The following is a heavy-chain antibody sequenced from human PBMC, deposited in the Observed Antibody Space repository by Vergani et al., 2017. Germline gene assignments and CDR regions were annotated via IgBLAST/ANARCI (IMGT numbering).Heavy chain of an antibody. D-gene: IGHD6-13*01. Sequence: QVQLVQSGAEVKKPGASVKVSCKASGYTFTSYGISWVRQAPGQGLEWMGWISAYNGNTNYAQKLKGRVTMTTDTSTSTAYMELRCLRSDDTAVYYCARDGARTVSGAAAGFDYWGQGTLVTVSS. CDR1: GYTFTSYG. CDR3: ARDGARTVSGAAAGFDY. V-gene: IGHV1-18*01. CDR2: ISAYNGNT. J-gene: IGHJ4*02.